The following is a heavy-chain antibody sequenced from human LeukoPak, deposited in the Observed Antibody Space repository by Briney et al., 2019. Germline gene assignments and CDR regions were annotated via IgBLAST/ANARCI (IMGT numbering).Heavy chain of an antibody. CDR2: MNPNSGNT. CDR1: GYTFTSYD. J-gene: IGHJ6*03. CDR3: ARTLGDSSGYYDYYYYMDV. V-gene: IGHV1-8*01. D-gene: IGHD3-22*01. Sequence: GASVKVSCKASGYTFTSYDINWVRQATGQGLEWMGWMNPNSGNTGYAQKFQGRVTMTRNTSISTAYMELSSLRSEATAVYYCARTLGDSSGYYDYYYYMDVWGKGTTVTVSS.